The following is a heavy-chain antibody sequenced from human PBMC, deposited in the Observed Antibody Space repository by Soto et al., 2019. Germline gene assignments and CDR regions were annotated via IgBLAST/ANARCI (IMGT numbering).Heavy chain of an antibody. J-gene: IGHJ4*02. V-gene: IGHV1-18*01. D-gene: IGHD2-8*01. CDR3: ARDNGSYDF. Sequence: QIQLVQSGAEVKQPGASVKISCKTSGYTFSSYSINWVRQAPGQGLEWMAWISTTRGNTHYAERVQGRVPVTLDKSARTAFMEMWGLTSDDTAVYFCARDNGSYDFWGQGTLVTVSS. CDR2: ISTTRGNT. CDR1: GYTFSSYS.